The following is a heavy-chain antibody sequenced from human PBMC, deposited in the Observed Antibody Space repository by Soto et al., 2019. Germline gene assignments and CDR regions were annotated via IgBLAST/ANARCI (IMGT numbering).Heavy chain of an antibody. CDR2: IYYSGST. Sequence: SETLSLTCTVSGGSISSYYWSWIRQPPGKGLEWIGYIYYSGSTNYNPSLKSRVTISVDTSKNQFSLKLSSVTAADTAVYYCARDSSGWSHDAFDIWGQGTMVTVSS. V-gene: IGHV4-59*01. D-gene: IGHD6-19*01. CDR1: GGSISSYY. J-gene: IGHJ3*02. CDR3: ARDSSGWSHDAFDI.